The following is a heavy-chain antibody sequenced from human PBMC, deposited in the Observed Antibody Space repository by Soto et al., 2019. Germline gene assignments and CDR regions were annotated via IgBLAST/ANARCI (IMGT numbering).Heavy chain of an antibody. CDR3: ARRGPGTYFDY. CDR1: GLTFSSYG. V-gene: IGHV3-30*03. Sequence: GGSLRLSCAASGLTFSSYGMHWVRQAPGKGLEWVAVISYDGSNKNYADSVKGRFTISRDNSKNTVYLQMNSLRTEDTAVYYCARRGPGTYFDYWGQGTLVTVSS. D-gene: IGHD6-13*01. CDR2: ISYDGSNK. J-gene: IGHJ4*02.